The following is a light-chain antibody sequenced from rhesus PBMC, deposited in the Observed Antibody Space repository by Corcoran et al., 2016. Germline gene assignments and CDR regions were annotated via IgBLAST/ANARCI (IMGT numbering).Light chain of an antibody. J-gene: IGKJ4*01. CDR2: YAS. CDR3: QQGNKHPLT. CDR1: EGISNY. V-gene: IGKV6-47*02. Sequence: DIVMTQSPAFVSVTPGEKVTITCQASEGISNYLHWYQQKPDHAPKLFIQYASQSISGVPSRFTGSGSGTDFTFTIRSLEVEDAATYYCQQGNKHPLTFGGGTKVEIK.